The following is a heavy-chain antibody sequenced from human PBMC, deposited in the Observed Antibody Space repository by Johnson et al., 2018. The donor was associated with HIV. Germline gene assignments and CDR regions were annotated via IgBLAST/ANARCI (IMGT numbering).Heavy chain of an antibody. J-gene: IGHJ3*02. CDR1: GFTFSSYA. CDR3: TTGFAAFDI. V-gene: IGHV3-23*04. CDR2: ISGSGGST. Sequence: EVQLVESGGGLVQPGGSLRLSCAASGFTFSSYAMSWVRQAPGKGLEWVSAISGSGGSTYYADSVKGRFTISRDDSKNTLYLQINSLKTEDTAVYYCTTGFAAFDIWGQGTMVTVSS.